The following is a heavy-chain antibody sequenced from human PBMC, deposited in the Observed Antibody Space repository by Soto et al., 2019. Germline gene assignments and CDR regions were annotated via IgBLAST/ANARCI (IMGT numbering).Heavy chain of an antibody. V-gene: IGHV1-18*04. CDR3: ARDRPGLAARPGYFDY. CDR2: ISAYNGNT. CDR1: GYTFTSYG. J-gene: IGHJ4*02. Sequence: GASVKVSCKASGYTFTSYGISWVRQAPGQGLEWMGWISAYNGNTNYAQKLQGRVTMTTDTSTSTAYMELRSLRSDDTAVYYCARDRPGLAARPGYFDYWGQGTLVTVSS. D-gene: IGHD6-6*01.